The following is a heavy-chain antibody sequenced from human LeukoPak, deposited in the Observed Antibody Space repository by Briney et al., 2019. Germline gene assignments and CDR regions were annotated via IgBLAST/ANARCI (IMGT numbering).Heavy chain of an antibody. J-gene: IGHJ3*02. CDR1: GFPFSYYY. CDR2: IKHDGSEK. D-gene: IGHD4-23*01. Sequence: GGSLRLSCAASGFPFSYYYMSWIRQAPGKGLEWVASIKHDGSEKYYVDSVKGRFTISRDDAKNSVYLQMNSLRVEDTAVYYCAKDLAGGNGAFDIWGQGTMVTVSS. CDR3: AKDLAGGNGAFDI. V-gene: IGHV3-7*01.